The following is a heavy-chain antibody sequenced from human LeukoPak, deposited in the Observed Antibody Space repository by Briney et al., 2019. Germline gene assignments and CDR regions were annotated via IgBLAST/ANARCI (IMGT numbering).Heavy chain of an antibody. J-gene: IGHJ5*02. V-gene: IGHV1-69*04. D-gene: IGHD2-2*01. CDR2: IVPILGIA. Sequence: GASVKVSCKASGYTFTSYGISWVRQAPGQGLEWMGRIVPILGIANYAQKFQGRVTITADKSTSTAYMELSSLRSEDTAVYYCARGRYRSSTSCSNWFDPWGQGTLVTVSS. CDR1: GYTFTSYG. CDR3: ARGRYRSSTSCSNWFDP.